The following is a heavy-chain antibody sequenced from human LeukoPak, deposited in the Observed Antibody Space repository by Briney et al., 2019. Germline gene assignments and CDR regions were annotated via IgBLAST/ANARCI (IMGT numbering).Heavy chain of an antibody. CDR3: ARASRRWLQQRPFDY. Sequence: PSETLSLTCTVSGGSISSYYWSWIRQPPGKGLEWIGYIYYSGSTNYNPSLKSRVTISVDTSKNQFSLKLSSVTAADTAVYYCARASRRWLQQRPFDYWGQGTLVTVSS. D-gene: IGHD5-24*01. CDR2: IYYSGST. J-gene: IGHJ4*02. CDR1: GGSISSYY. V-gene: IGHV4-59*12.